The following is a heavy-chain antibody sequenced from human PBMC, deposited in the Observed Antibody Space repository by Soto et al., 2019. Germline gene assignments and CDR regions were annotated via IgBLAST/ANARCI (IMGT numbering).Heavy chain of an antibody. D-gene: IGHD3-22*01. CDR3: ARDRLRGYDNSGFYS. CDR1: GYKFSSYG. V-gene: IGHV1-18*01. Sequence: QVQLVQSGAELRKPGASVKVSCKASGYKFSSYGINWVRQAPGQGLEWMGWINTDNGNRNYAQKFEDRVAMTTATSNNTVYMELRSLKADDTAIYYCARDRLRGYDNSGFYSWGQGTLVTVSS. CDR2: INTDNGNR. J-gene: IGHJ4*02.